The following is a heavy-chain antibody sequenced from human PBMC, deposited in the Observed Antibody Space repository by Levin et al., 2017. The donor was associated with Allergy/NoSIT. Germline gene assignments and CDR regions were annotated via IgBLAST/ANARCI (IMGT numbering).Heavy chain of an antibody. D-gene: IGHD1-7*01. V-gene: IGHV3-7*01. CDR1: GFRFSSNW. CDR2: IKEDGSEE. Sequence: LPGGSLRLSCAASGFRFSSNWMTWVRQAPGKGLEWVANIKEDGSEEYYGESVKGRFSISRDNAKNSLFLQMNSMTADDTAVYYCAKPAGTTFLDSWGQGTLVTVSS. CDR3: AKPAGTTFLDS. J-gene: IGHJ4*02.